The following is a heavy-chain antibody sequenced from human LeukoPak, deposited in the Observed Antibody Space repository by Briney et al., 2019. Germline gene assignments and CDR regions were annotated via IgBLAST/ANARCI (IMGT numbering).Heavy chain of an antibody. Sequence: GESLKISCKGSGYSFTTYWIAWVRQMPGKGLEWMGIINPGDSNTKYSPSVQGQVTISVDKSIGAAYLQWNSLKASDTAIYYCARKNRTPLRNNWFDSWGQGTLVTVSS. CDR1: GYSFTTYW. CDR3: ARKNRTPLRNNWFDS. J-gene: IGHJ5*01. CDR2: INPGDSNT. V-gene: IGHV5-51*01. D-gene: IGHD1-1*01.